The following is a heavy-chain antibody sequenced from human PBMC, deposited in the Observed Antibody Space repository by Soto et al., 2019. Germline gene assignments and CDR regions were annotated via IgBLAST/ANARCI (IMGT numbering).Heavy chain of an antibody. Sequence: SETLSLTCTVSGGSISSGDYYWSWIRQPPGKGLEWIGYIYYSGSTYYNPSLKSRVTISVDTSKNQFSLKLSSVTATDTAVYYCASAKGSSGISWFDPWGQGTLVTVSS. CDR1: GGSISSGDYY. J-gene: IGHJ5*02. D-gene: IGHD3-3*02. CDR2: IYYSGST. CDR3: ASAKGSSGISWFDP. V-gene: IGHV4-30-4*01.